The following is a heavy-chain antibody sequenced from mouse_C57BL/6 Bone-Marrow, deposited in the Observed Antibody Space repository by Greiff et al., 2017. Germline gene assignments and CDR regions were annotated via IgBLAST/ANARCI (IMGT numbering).Heavy chain of an antibody. J-gene: IGHJ4*01. V-gene: IGHV10-1*01. CDR3: VRQRAMDY. Sequence: EVKLMESGGGLVQPKGSLKLSCAASGFSFNTYAMNWVRQAPGKGVEWVARIRSKSNNYATYYAESVKARFTISRDDSESVLYLQMNNLKTEDTAMYYCVRQRAMDYWGQGTAVTVSS. CDR2: IRSKSNNYAT. CDR1: GFSFNTYA.